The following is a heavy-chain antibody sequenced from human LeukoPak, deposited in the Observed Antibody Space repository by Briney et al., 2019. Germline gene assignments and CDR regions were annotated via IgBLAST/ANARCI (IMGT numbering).Heavy chain of an antibody. J-gene: IGHJ4*02. CDR3: ARLPPTDYEIDY. Sequence: SETLSLTCTVSGGSINRDNYWWGGFRQPPGKGLEWIGSFHYSGITSYNPSLKSRLTMPLDTSKNQFSLRLNSVTAADTAIYYCARLPPTDYEIDYWGQGTLVTVSS. CDR2: FHYSGIT. V-gene: IGHV4-39*01. CDR1: GGSINRDNYW. D-gene: IGHD4-17*01.